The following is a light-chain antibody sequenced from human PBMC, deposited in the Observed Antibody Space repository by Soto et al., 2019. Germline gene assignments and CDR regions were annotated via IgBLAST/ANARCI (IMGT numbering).Light chain of an antibody. CDR2: GAS. CDR1: QSVGSK. CDR3: QQYSNWPPVT. J-gene: IGKJ4*01. V-gene: IGKV3-15*01. Sequence: ETAMTQAPATLSVSPGERATLSCRSSQSVGSKVAWYQQKPGQAPSLLIYGASTRATGIPVRFSGSGSGTDFTLTISSLQSEDFAVYYCQQYSNWPPVTFGGGTKVDIK.